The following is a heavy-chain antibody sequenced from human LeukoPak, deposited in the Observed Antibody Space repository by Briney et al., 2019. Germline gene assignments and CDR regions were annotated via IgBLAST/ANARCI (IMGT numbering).Heavy chain of an antibody. Sequence: PSETLSLTCTVSGGSISSGSYYWSWIRQPAGKGLEWIGRIYTSGSTNYNPSLKSRVTISVDTSKNQFSLKLSSVTAADTAVYYCAGNHFSSSSDYWGQGTLVTVSS. CDR2: IYTSGST. CDR3: AGNHFSSSSDY. J-gene: IGHJ4*02. CDR1: GGSISSGSYY. V-gene: IGHV4-61*02. D-gene: IGHD6-13*01.